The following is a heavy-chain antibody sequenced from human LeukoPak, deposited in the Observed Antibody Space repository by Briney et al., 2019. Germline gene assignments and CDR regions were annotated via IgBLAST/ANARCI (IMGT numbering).Heavy chain of an antibody. V-gene: IGHV3-7*01. CDR3: ATLLGDITVYDY. CDR1: GFIFSSRW. D-gene: IGHD3-10*01. Sequence: GGSLRLSCVGAGFIFSSRWMSWIRQDPGKGLEWVANIMRDGSGQYYVESVEGRFNVSRDNTKNSLYLQMNSLRAEDTAVYYCATLLGDITVYDYWGQGTLVTVSS. CDR2: IMRDGSGQ. J-gene: IGHJ4*02.